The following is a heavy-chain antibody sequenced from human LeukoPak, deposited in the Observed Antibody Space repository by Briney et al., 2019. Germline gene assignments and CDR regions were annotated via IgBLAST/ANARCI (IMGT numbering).Heavy chain of an antibody. J-gene: IGHJ5*02. Sequence: GGSLRPSCAASGFTLSSYGMHWVRQAPGKGLEWVAVISYDGSNKYYADSVKGRFTISRDNSKNTLYLQMNSLRAEDTAVYYCAKDPDWSWGQGTLVTVSS. D-gene: IGHD3-9*01. CDR1: GFTLSSYG. V-gene: IGHV3-30*18. CDR3: AKDPDWS. CDR2: ISYDGSNK.